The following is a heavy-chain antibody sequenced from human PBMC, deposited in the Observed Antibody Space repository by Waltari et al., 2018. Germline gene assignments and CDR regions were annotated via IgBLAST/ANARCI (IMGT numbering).Heavy chain of an antibody. CDR1: GFTVVSGYY. D-gene: IGHD3-10*01. Sequence: QVQLQASGPGVMKPSETLSLTCHVSGFTVVSGYYWGWIRHSPVQGLEWIGSAYHGGSIFYNPALESRVSISLDRSENQVALEVRSLTAADTAVYYCARGTRVNLVRGAEWFDFWGPGMLVSVSS. CDR2: AYHGGSI. V-gene: IGHV4-38-2*02. J-gene: IGHJ5*01. CDR3: ARGTRVNLVRGAEWFDF.